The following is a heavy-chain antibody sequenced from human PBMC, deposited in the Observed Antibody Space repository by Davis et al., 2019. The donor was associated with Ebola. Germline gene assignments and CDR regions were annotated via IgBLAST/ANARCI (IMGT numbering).Heavy chain of an antibody. J-gene: IGHJ4*02. V-gene: IGHV3-48*02. CDR3: ARDPPGVY. Sequence: GGSLRLSCVASGFTFSSYSMNWVRQAPGKGLEWVSYISSSSSTIYYADSVKGRFTISRDNAKNSLYLQKNSLRDEDTAVYYCARDPPGVYWGQGTLVTVSS. CDR1: GFTFSSYS. D-gene: IGHD2-8*01. CDR2: ISSSSSTI.